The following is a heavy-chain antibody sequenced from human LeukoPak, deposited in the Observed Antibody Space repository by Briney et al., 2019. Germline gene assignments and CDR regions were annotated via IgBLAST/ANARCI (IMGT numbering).Heavy chain of an antibody. J-gene: IGHJ6*03. CDR1: GYTFTSNW. CDR3: ARHQESNWNFYMDV. V-gene: IGHV5-51*01. Sequence: GESLKISCKGSGYTFTSNWIGWVRQMPGKGLEWMGVIYPGDSDTKYSPSFQGQVTISADKSISTAYLQWSSLKASDTAMYYCARHQESNWNFYMDVWGKGTTVTVSS. CDR2: IYPGDSDT. D-gene: IGHD1-20*01.